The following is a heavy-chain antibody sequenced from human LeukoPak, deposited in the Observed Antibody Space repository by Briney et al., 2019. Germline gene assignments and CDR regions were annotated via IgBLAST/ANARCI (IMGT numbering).Heavy chain of an antibody. CDR2: ISRSAGNT. D-gene: IGHD1-26*01. V-gene: IGHV3-21*01. CDR1: GFTFSSYS. CDR3: TRDTDGSLDY. Sequence: GGSLRLSCAASGFTFSSYSMSWVRQALGKGLEWVSYISRSAGNTYYADSVKGRFTISRDNAKNSLYLQMDSLRAEDTAVYYCTRDTDGSLDYWGQGILVTVAS. J-gene: IGHJ4*02.